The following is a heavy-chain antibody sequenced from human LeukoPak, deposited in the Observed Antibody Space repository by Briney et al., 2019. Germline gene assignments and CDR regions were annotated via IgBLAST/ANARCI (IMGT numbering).Heavy chain of an antibody. V-gene: IGHV4-34*01. D-gene: IGHD1-26*01. Sequence: SETLSLTCAVYGGSFSGYYWSWIRQPPGKGLEWIGEINHSGSTNYNPSLKSRVTISIDTSKNLFSLRLNSMTAADTAVYYCAKSGGYGLIDKWGQGTLVTVSS. CDR3: AKSGGYGLIDK. CDR2: INHSGST. J-gene: IGHJ4*02. CDR1: GGSFSGYY.